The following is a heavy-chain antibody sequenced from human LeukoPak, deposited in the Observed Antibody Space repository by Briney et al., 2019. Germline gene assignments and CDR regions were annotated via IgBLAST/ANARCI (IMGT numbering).Heavy chain of an antibody. V-gene: IGHV3-21*03. CDR1: GFTFSSYG. D-gene: IGHD2-15*01. CDR3: THSGSGGSCFD. CDR2: ISSSSSYI. Sequence: GGSLRLSCAASGFTFSSYGMNWVRQAPGKGLEWVSSISSSSSYIYYADSVKGRFTISRDNAKNSLYLQMNSLKTEDTAVYYCTHSGSGGSCFDWGQGTLVTVSS. J-gene: IGHJ4*02.